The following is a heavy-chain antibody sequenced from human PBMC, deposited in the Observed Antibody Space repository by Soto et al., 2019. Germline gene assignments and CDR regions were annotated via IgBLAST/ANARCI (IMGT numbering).Heavy chain of an antibody. D-gene: IGHD1-7*01. CDR2: SSATGAGT. CDR1: GFTFSSYG. CDR3: AKDRRAGGNYGFYSDF. Sequence: EVQLLESGGGLVQPGGSLRLSCAASGFTFSSYGRTWVRQAPGKGLEWVSFSSATGAGTYYADSVKGRFTISRDNSKNTLYLQMTSLRADDTAVYYCAKDRRAGGNYGFYSDFWGQGALVIVPS. J-gene: IGHJ4*02. V-gene: IGHV3-23*01.